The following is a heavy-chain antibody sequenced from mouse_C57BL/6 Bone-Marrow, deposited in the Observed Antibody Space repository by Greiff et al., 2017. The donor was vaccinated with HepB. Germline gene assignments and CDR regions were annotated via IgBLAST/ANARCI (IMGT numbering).Heavy chain of an antibody. Sequence: EVKVEESGGGLVKPGGSLKLSCAASGFTFSSYTMSWVRQTPEKRLEWVATISGGGGNTYYPDSVKGRFTISRDNAKNTLFLQMSSLRSEDTALYYCARHAVLRGAYWGQGTLVTVSA. D-gene: IGHD2-12*01. CDR3: ARHAVLRGAY. CDR2: ISGGGGNT. CDR1: GFTFSSYT. V-gene: IGHV5-9*01. J-gene: IGHJ3*01.